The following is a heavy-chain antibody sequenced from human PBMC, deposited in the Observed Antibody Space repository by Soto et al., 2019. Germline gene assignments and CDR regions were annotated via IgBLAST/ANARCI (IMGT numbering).Heavy chain of an antibody. D-gene: IGHD3-22*01. CDR3: ARRYFYENQGVFDV. Sequence: SETLSLTCTVYGDSITNNHWWSWVRQPPGKGPELIGEIYHTGIANYNPSLESRVAFSVDKPKSQFSLKLTSVTAADSAVYYCARRYFYENQGVFDVWDQGTKVTVSS. J-gene: IGHJ3*01. V-gene: IGHV4-4*02. CDR2: IYHTGIA. CDR1: GDSITNNHW.